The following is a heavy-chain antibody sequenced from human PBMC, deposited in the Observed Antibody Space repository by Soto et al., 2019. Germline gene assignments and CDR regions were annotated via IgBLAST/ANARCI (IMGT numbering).Heavy chain of an antibody. CDR3: ARTYGRLVYYYYGMDV. Sequence: KVSCKASGGTFSSSAISWVRQAPGQGLEWMGGIIPIFGTANYAQKFQGRVTITADESTSTAYMELSSLRSEDTAVYYCARTYGRLVYYYYGMDVWGQGTTVTVSS. CDR2: IIPIFGTA. V-gene: IGHV1-69*01. J-gene: IGHJ6*02. CDR1: GGTFSSSA. D-gene: IGHD4-17*01.